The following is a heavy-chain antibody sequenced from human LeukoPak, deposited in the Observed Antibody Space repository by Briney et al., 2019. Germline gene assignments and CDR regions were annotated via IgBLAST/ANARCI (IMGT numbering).Heavy chain of an antibody. J-gene: IGHJ4*02. Sequence: GGSLRLSCAASGFTFSSYAMHWVRQAPGKGLEWVAVISYDGSNKYYADSVKGRFTTSRDNSKNTLYLQMNSLRAEDTAVYYCARDPYSSGWFFDYWGQGTLVTVSS. V-gene: IGHV3-30-3*01. CDR3: ARDPYSSGWFFDY. D-gene: IGHD6-19*01. CDR1: GFTFSSYA. CDR2: ISYDGSNK.